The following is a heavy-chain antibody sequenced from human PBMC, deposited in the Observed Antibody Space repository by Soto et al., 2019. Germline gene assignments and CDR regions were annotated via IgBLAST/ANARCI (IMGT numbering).Heavy chain of an antibody. V-gene: IGHV5-51*04. D-gene: IGHD4-17*01. CDR3: ARWTDYGGNSGTRFDP. CDR2: INPGDSET. CDR1: GYTLTTHG. Sequence: YCKASGYTLTTHGMNWGPQAPGQGLEWMGLINPGDSETRYSPSLQGQVTISADKPINTAYLQWSSLKASDTAMYYCARWTDYGGNSGTRFDPWGQGTLVTVPS. J-gene: IGHJ5*02.